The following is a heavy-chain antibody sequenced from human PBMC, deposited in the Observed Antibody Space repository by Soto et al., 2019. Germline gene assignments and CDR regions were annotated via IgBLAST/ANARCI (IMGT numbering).Heavy chain of an antibody. V-gene: IGHV4-61*01. D-gene: IGHD5-12*01. J-gene: IGHJ4*02. CDR3: ARHKHRDGYPLDY. CDR1: GGSVSSGSYY. Sequence: PSETLSLTCTVSGGSVSSGSYYWSWIRQPPGKGLEWIGYIYYSGSTNYNPSLKSRVTISVDTSKNQFSLKLSSVTAADTAVYYCARHKHRDGYPLDYWGQGTLVTVSS. CDR2: IYYSGST.